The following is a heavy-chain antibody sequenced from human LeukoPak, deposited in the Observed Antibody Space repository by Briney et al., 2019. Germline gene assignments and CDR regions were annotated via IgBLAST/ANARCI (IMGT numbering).Heavy chain of an antibody. V-gene: IGHV1-2*02. CDR3: ARGRGMGFLEWLLLDS. Sequence: ASVKVSCKASGYTFTDSYMHWVRQAPGHGLEWMGWINLYTGGTDYAHKFQGRVTMTSDTSISTAYMELSRLRSDDTAIFYCARGRGMGFLEWLLLDSWGQGTLVIVSS. D-gene: IGHD3-3*01. CDR1: GYTFTDSY. J-gene: IGHJ4*02. CDR2: INLYTGGT.